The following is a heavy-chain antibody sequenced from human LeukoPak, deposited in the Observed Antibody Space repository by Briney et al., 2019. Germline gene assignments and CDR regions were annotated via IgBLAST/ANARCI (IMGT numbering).Heavy chain of an antibody. V-gene: IGHV3-30*03. Sequence: PGGSLRLSCAASGFTFSTYGMHWVRQAPGKGLEWVAVISYDGSDKYSADSVKGRFTISRDNSKNTLYLQMNSLRAEDTAVYYCARDRPSSGYPLIDYWGQGTLVTVSS. CDR1: GFTFSTYG. D-gene: IGHD5-12*01. CDR3: ARDRPSSGYPLIDY. CDR2: ISYDGSDK. J-gene: IGHJ4*02.